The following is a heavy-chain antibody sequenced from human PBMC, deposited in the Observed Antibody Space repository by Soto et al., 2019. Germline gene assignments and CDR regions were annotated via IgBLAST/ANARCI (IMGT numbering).Heavy chain of an antibody. Sequence: SETLSLTCAVSGGSISSCGYSWSWIRQPPGKGLEWIGYIYHSGSTYYNPSLKSRVTISVDRSKNQFSLKLSSVTAADTAVYYCARSAYCGGDCFIHDYWGQGTLVTVSS. CDR1: GGSISSCGYS. CDR2: IYHSGST. J-gene: IGHJ4*02. D-gene: IGHD2-21*02. V-gene: IGHV4-30-2*01. CDR3: ARSAYCGGDCFIHDY.